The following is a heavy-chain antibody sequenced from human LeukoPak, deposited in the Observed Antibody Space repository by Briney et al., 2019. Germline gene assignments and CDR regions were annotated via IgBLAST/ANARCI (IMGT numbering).Heavy chain of an antibody. J-gene: IGHJ4*02. Sequence: GRSLRLSCAASGFTFSSYGMHWVRQAPGKGLEWVAVISYDGSNKYYADSVKGRFTISRDNSKNTLYLQMNSPRDEDTAVYYCANSHMFDYWGQGTLVTVSS. CDR3: ANSHMFDY. V-gene: IGHV3-30*18. D-gene: IGHD2-21*01. CDR1: GFTFSSYG. CDR2: ISYDGSNK.